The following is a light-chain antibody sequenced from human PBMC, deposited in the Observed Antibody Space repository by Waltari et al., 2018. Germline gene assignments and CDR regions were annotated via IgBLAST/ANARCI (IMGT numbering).Light chain of an antibody. Sequence: DIQMTQSPSTLSASVGDRVTITCRASQSISSWLDWYQQKQGKAPKLLIYKASSLESGVPTRFSGSGSGTEFTLTISSLQPDDFATYYCQQYNSDSRTFGQGTKVEIK. CDR2: KAS. CDR1: QSISSW. V-gene: IGKV1-5*03. CDR3: QQYNSDSRT. J-gene: IGKJ1*01.